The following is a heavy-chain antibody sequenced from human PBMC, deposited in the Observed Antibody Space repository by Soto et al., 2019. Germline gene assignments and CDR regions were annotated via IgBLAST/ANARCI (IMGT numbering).Heavy chain of an antibody. D-gene: IGHD1-1*01. CDR2: ISSNGGST. J-gene: IGHJ4*02. CDR3: VKDTHRDGYNLGNWDY. V-gene: IGHV3-64D*08. Sequence: PGGSLRLSCSASGLTFSSYAMHWVRQAPGKGLEYVSAISSNGGSTYYADSVKGRFTISRDNSKNTLYLQMSSLRAEDTAVYYCVKDTHRDGYNLGNWDYWGQGTLVTVSS. CDR1: GLTFSSYA.